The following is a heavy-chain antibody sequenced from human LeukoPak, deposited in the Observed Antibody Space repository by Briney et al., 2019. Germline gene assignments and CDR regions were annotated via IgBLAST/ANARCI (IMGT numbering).Heavy chain of an antibody. CDR1: GYSFTDYW. D-gene: IGHD6-19*01. J-gene: IGHJ4*02. CDR2: IYPGDSDI. Sequence: GESLKISCWGSGYSFTDYWIGWVRQVPGKGLEWMGIIYPGDSDIRYSPSFQGQVTISADKSISTAYLQWSSLKASDTAIYYCVTHSSAWYYIDYWGQGTLVTVSS. V-gene: IGHV5-51*01. CDR3: VTHSSAWYYIDY.